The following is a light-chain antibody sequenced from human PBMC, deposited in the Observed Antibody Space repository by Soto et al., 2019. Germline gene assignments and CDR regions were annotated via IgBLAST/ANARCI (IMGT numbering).Light chain of an antibody. CDR2: DVS. V-gene: IGLV2-14*01. Sequence: QSALTQPASVSGSPGQPITISCTGTSSDVGGYNYVSWYQQHPGKAPKLMIYDVSNRPSGVSNRFSGSKSGNTASLTISGLQAEDDADYYCSSYTSSSPLVFGTGTKLTVL. J-gene: IGLJ1*01. CDR1: SSDVGGYNY. CDR3: SSYTSSSPLV.